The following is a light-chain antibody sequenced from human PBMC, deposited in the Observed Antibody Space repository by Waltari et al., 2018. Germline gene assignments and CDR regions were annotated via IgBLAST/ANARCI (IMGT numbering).Light chain of an antibody. CDR1: QNILTW. J-gene: IGKJ2*01. CDR2: TAA. CDR3: QQYDDFPST. Sequence: DIQMTQSPSTLSVSVGDRVTITGRASQNILTWLAWSQQKPGKPPRLLDHTAAILETGVPSRVSGSGSGTTFTLTINSLQPDDLATYYCQQYDDFPSTFGQGTKLEIK. V-gene: IGKV1-5*03.